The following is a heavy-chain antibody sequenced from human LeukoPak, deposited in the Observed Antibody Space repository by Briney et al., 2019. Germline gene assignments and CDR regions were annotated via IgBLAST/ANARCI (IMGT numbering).Heavy chain of an antibody. CDR3: ASWAGGEQLVPVFDH. CDR1: GFTFSSYS. D-gene: IGHD6-13*01. CDR2: ISSSSSTI. Sequence: GGSLRLSCAASGFTFSSYSMNWVRQAPGKGLEWVSYISSSSSTIYYADSVKGRFTISRDTSKNTVYLQMNSLRVEDTAVYHCASWAGGEQLVPVFDHWGQGTLVTVSS. V-gene: IGHV3-48*01. J-gene: IGHJ4*02.